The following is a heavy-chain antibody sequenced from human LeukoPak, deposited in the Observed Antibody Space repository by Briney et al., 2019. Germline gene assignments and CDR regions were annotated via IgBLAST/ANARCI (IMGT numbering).Heavy chain of an antibody. CDR1: GFTFSSYV. V-gene: IGHV3-30*18. Sequence: GGSPRLSCAASGFTFSSYVMSWVRQAPGKGLEWVAVISYDGSNKYYADSVKGRFTISRDNSKNTLYLQMNSLRAEDTAVYYCAKASLGYCSGGSCRGFDYWGQGTLVTVSS. J-gene: IGHJ4*02. CDR3: AKASLGYCSGGSCRGFDY. D-gene: IGHD2-15*01. CDR2: ISYDGSNK.